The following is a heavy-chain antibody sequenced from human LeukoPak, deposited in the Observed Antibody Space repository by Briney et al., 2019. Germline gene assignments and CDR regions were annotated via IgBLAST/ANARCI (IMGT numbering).Heavy chain of an antibody. CDR1: GFTVSNNF. V-gene: IGHV3-53*01. J-gene: IGHJ1*01. Sequence: GGSLRLSCAASGFTVSNNFMGWVRQAPGKGLDWVSIIYSSGSTYYADSVKGRFTISRDNSKNTVFLQMSSLRADDTAVYYCATPPTMRAPPNYFQHWGQGTLVTVSS. D-gene: IGHD2-2*01. CDR2: IYSSGST. CDR3: ATPPTMRAPPNYFQH.